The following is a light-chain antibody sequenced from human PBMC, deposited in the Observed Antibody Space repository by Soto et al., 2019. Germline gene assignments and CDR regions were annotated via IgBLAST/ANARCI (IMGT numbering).Light chain of an antibody. CDR1: NSNIGRYS. V-gene: IGLV1-44*01. CDR3: AAWDDNLNGPL. CDR2: SDD. J-gene: IGLJ3*02. Sequence: QSVLTQPPSLSGTPVQRVTISCSGSNSNIGRYSVNWYQHFPGTAPKILIYSDDERPSGVPDRFSASKSGTSASLAISGLQSEDEAEYYCAAWDDNLNGPLFGGGTQLTVL.